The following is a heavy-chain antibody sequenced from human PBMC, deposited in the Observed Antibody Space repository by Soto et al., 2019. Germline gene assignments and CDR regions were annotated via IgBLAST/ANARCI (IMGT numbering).Heavy chain of an antibody. Sequence: QVQLVESGGGVVQPGRSLRLSCAASGFTFSSYAMHWVRQAPGKGLEWVAVISYDGSNKYYADSVKGRFTISRDNSKNPLFLQMNSLSAEDTAVYYCARVGGGWYYYDWGAFDIWGQGTMVTVSS. J-gene: IGHJ3*02. CDR2: ISYDGSNK. CDR1: GFTFSSYA. CDR3: ARVGGGWYYYDWGAFDI. D-gene: IGHD3-22*01. V-gene: IGHV3-30-3*01.